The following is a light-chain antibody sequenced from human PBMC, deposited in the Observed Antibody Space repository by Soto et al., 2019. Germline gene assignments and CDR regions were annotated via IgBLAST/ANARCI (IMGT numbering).Light chain of an antibody. V-gene: IGLV2-14*03. CDR3: SSYSSSTTHVV. J-gene: IGLJ2*01. Sequence: QSALTQPASVSGSPGRSVTISFTGTSSDVGDFNYVSWYQHLPGRAPQLIIYDVTNRPSGISYRFSASKSGRTASLTISGLQAEDEADYYCSSYSSSTTHVVFGGGTKLTVL. CDR1: SSDVGDFNY. CDR2: DVT.